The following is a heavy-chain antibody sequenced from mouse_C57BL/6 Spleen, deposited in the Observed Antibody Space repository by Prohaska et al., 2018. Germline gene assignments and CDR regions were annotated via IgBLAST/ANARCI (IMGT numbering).Heavy chain of an antibody. CDR3: TAPAVSSDY. CDR1: GFTFSNYW. J-gene: IGHJ2*01. Sequence: EVKLEESGGGLVQPGGSMKLSCVASGFTFSNYWINWFRQSPEKELEWVAQIRLKSDNYATHYAESLKGRVTISRDESKSSVYLQMNNLRAEDTGIYYCTAPAVSSDYWGQGTTLTVSA. CDR2: IRLKSDNYAT. D-gene: IGHD1-3*01. V-gene: IGHV6-3*01.